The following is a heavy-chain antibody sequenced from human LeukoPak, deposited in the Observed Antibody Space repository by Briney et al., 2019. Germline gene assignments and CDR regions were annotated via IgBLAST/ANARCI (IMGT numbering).Heavy chain of an antibody. CDR2: IHSNGYT. V-gene: IGHV4-4*09. Sequence: SETLSLTYTVSGGPLSGYYWSWIRHPPRGGLGWIAYIHSNGYTNHKPSLKSRVTISVDTSKNQFSLKVTSVTAADTVMYYCTKREGPMSGSYDYFDPWGQGTLVTVS. J-gene: IGHJ5*02. CDR3: TKREGPMSGSYDYFDP. D-gene: IGHD1-26*01. CDR1: GGPLSGYY.